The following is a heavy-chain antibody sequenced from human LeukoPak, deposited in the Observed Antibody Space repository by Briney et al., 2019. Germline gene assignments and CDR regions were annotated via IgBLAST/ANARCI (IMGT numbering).Heavy chain of an antibody. J-gene: IGHJ4*02. CDR1: GFTFSSYW. V-gene: IGHV3-7*04. CDR3: ARDLGSDWYANFDY. D-gene: IGHD6-19*01. Sequence: AGSLRLSCAVSGFTFSSYWMSWVCQAPGKGLEWVAKIKQVGSETYYVDSVKGGFTISRDNAQNSLYLQMNSLRAEDTDVYYCARDLGSDWYANFDYWGQGALV. CDR2: IKQVGSET.